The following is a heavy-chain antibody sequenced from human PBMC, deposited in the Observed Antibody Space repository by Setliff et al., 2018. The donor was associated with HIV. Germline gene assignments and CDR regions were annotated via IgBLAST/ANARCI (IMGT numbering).Heavy chain of an antibody. V-gene: IGHV3-30*02. D-gene: IGHD3-16*01. CDR3: GKDRYDNYVWGSYHGPDF. J-gene: IGHJ3*01. CDR1: GFTFRSYG. Sequence: PGGSLRLSCAASGFTFRSYGMHWVRQAPGKGLEWVTFIRYDGSNKYYVDSVKGRFTISRDNSKNTLYLQMNSLRAEDTAVYYCGKDRYDNYVWGSYHGPDFWGQGTMVTVSS. CDR2: IRYDGSNK.